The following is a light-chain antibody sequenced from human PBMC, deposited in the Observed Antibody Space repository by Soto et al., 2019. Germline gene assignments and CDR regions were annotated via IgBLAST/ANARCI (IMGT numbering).Light chain of an antibody. V-gene: IGKV3-20*01. CDR1: QSVSSSY. CDR3: QHYGMTPPLYT. CDR2: AAS. Sequence: EIVLTQSPGTLSLSPGERATLSCRASQSVSSSYLAWYQQKPGQAPRLLIYAASSRATGIPDRFGGSGSGTDFTLTISRLEPEDFAVYYCQHYGMTPPLYTFGQGTKLEIK. J-gene: IGKJ2*01.